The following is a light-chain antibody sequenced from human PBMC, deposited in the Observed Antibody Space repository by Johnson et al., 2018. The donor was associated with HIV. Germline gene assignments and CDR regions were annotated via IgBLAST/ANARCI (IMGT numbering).Light chain of an antibody. J-gene: IGLJ1*01. CDR3: GTWHSALSGGGV. CDR1: SSNIGNNH. V-gene: IGLV1-51*02. Sequence: QSVLTQSPSVSAAPGQKVTIFCSGSSSNIGNNHVSWYQQLPGTAPKLLIYENNKRPSGIPDRFSGSKSGTSATLGITGLQTGDEADYYCGTWHSALSGGGVFGTGTRVTVL. CDR2: ENN.